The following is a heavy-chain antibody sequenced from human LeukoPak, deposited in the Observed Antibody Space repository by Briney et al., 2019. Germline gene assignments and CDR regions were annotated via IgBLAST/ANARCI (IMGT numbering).Heavy chain of an antibody. CDR1: GFTFSSYA. D-gene: IGHD6-13*01. CDR2: ISGSGGST. V-gene: IGHV3-23*01. J-gene: IGHJ3*02. Sequence: GGSLRLSCAASGFTFSSYAMSWVRQAPGKGLEWVSAISGSGGSTYYADSVKGRFTISRDNSKNTLYLQMNSLRAEDTAVYYCAKPGPYSSSWYEDAFDIWGRGTMVTVSS. CDR3: AKPGPYSSSWYEDAFDI.